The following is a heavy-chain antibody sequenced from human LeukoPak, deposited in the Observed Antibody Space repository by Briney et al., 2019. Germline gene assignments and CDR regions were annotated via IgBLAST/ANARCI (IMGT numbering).Heavy chain of an antibody. J-gene: IGHJ6*03. CDR3: ARGGSMVRGVIKQPKYYYYYYMDV. D-gene: IGHD3-10*01. CDR1: GYTFTSYD. V-gene: IGHV1-8*01. CDR2: MNPNSGNT. Sequence: ASVKVSCKASGYTFTSYDINWVRQATGQGLEWMGWMNPNSGNTGYAQKFQGRVTMTRNTSISTAYMELSSLRSEDTAVYYCARGGSMVRGVIKQPKYYYYYYMDVWGKGTTVTISS.